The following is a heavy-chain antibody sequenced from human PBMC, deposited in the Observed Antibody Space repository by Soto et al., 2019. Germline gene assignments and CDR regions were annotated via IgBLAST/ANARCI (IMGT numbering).Heavy chain of an antibody. J-gene: IGHJ5*02. CDR3: ARVKRKPEVKVDP. CDR1: GGSISSGGYY. V-gene: IGHV4-31*03. Sequence: SETLSLTFTVSGGSISSGGYYWSWIRQHPGKGLEWIGYIYYSGSTYYNPSLKSRVTISVDTSKNQFSLKLSSVTAADTAVYYCARVKRKPEVKVDPWGQGTLVTVSS. D-gene: IGHD3-22*01. CDR2: IYYSGST.